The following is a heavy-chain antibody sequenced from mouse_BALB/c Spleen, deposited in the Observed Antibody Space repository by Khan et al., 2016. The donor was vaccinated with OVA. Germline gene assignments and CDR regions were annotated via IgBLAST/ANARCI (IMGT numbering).Heavy chain of an antibody. V-gene: IGHV1S81*02. CDR2: INPSNGGS. Sequence: VQLQQSGAELVKPGASVKLSCKASGYTFTSYYMYWVKQRPGQGLEWIGEINPSNGGSNFNEKFKSKAKLTVDKSSSTAYMQLSSLTSEDSAVYYCTRSGYGTFAYWGQGTLVTVSA. CDR3: TRSGYGTFAY. CDR1: GYTFTSYY. D-gene: IGHD2-1*01. J-gene: IGHJ3*01.